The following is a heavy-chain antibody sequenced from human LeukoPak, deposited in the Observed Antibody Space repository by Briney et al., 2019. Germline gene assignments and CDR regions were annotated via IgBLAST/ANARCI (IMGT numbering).Heavy chain of an antibody. CDR1: GYTFTSYD. Sequence: ASVKVSCKASGYTFTSYDINWVRQATGQGLEWMGWINPNSGGTNYAQKFQGRVTMTRDTSISTAYMELSRLRSDDTAVYYCARESVLAFDPWGQGTLVTVSS. J-gene: IGHJ5*02. V-gene: IGHV1-2*02. CDR3: ARESVLAFDP. CDR2: INPNSGGT.